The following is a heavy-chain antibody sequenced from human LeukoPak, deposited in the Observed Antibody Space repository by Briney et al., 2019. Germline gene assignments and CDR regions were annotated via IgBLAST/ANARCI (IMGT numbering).Heavy chain of an antibody. Sequence: GGSLRLSCAASGFTFSSYAMHWVRQAPGKGLEWVAVISYDGSNKYHADSVKGRFTISRDNSKNTLYLQMNSLRAEDTAVYYCASDPTYYDFWSGYYRSKDFDYWGQGTLVTVSS. J-gene: IGHJ4*02. V-gene: IGHV3-30-3*01. CDR1: GFTFSSYA. D-gene: IGHD3-3*01. CDR3: ASDPTYYDFWSGYYRSKDFDY. CDR2: ISYDGSNK.